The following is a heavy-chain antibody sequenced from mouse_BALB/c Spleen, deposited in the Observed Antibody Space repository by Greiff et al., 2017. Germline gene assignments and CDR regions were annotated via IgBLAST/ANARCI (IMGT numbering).Heavy chain of an antibody. D-gene: IGHD1-1*01. CDR3: ARFENYGSSWGFAY. CDR1: GYSITSDYA. Sequence: EVKLMESGPGLVKPSQSLSLTCTVTGYSITSDYAWNWIRQFPGNKLEWMGYISYSGSTSYNPSLKSRISITRDTSKNQFFLQLNSVTTEDTATYYCARFENYGSSWGFAYWGQGTLVTVSA. CDR2: ISYSGST. V-gene: IGHV3-2*02. J-gene: IGHJ3*01.